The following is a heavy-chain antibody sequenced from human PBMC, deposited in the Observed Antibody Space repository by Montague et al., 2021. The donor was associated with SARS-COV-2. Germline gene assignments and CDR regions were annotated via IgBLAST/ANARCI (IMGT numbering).Heavy chain of an antibody. D-gene: IGHD2-15*01. CDR1: RGSISSGGNS. CDR3: ARGRRYSSSWYEAFDP. Sequence: TLSLTCTVSRGSISSGGNSWSWNRPHPVKGLEWIGYSYYSGSTYYNPSLKSRVSIYVDTSKNQLSLKLSSVTAADTAVYYCARGRRYSSSWYEAFDPWGQGMQVTVSS. J-gene: IGHJ5*02. CDR2: SYYSGST. V-gene: IGHV4-31*03.